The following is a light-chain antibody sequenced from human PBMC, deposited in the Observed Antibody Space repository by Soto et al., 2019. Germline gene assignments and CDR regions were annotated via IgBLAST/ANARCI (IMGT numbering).Light chain of an antibody. CDR2: KSS. CDR1: QSISSW. CDR3: QQYNSYSLT. J-gene: IGKJ4*01. Sequence: DIQMTQSPSTLSASVGDRVTITCRASQSISSWLAWYQQKPGKAPKLLIYKSSSLESGVPSRFSGSGSGPDFTLTISSLQHDDFATYYCQQYNSYSLTFGGGTKVEIK. V-gene: IGKV1-5*03.